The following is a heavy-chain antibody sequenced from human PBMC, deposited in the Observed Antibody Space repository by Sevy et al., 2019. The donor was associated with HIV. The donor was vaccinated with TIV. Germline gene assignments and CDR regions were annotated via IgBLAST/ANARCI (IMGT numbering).Heavy chain of an antibody. J-gene: IGHJ3*02. V-gene: IGHV5-51*01. CDR1: GYSFTSYW. D-gene: IGHD3-9*01. CDR2: IYPGDSDT. Sequence: GESLKISCKGSGYSFTSYWIGWVRQMPGKGLEWMGIIYPGDSDTRYSPSFQGQVTISADKSISTAYLQWSSLKASDTVMYYCARQGVLRYFDWFSSSGFIVDIWGQGTMVTVSS. CDR3: ARQGVLRYFDWFSSSGFIVDI.